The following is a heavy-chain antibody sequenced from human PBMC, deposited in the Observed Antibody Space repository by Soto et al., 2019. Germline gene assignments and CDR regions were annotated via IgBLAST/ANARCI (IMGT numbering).Heavy chain of an antibody. Sequence: GASVKVSCKASGYTFTSYAMHWVLQAPGQRLEWMGWINAGNGNTKYSQKFQGRVTITRDTSASTAYMELSSLRSEDTAVYYCARAGIVERNYYYYYGMDVWGQGTTVTVSS. D-gene: IGHD2-15*01. CDR2: INAGNGNT. V-gene: IGHV1-3*01. CDR1: GYTFTSYA. J-gene: IGHJ6*02. CDR3: ARAGIVERNYYYYYGMDV.